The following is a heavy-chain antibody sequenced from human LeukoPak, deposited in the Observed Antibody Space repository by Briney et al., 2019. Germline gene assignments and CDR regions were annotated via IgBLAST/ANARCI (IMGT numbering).Heavy chain of an antibody. CDR1: GYTFTSYG. D-gene: IGHD6-19*01. CDR2: INAGNGNT. Sequence: GASVKVSCKASGYTFTSYGISWVRQAPGQGLEWMGWINAGNGNTKYSQKFQGRVTITRDTSASTAYMELSSLRSEDTAVYYCATSGALWLDDAFDIWGQGTMVTVSS. J-gene: IGHJ3*02. CDR3: ATSGALWLDDAFDI. V-gene: IGHV1-3*01.